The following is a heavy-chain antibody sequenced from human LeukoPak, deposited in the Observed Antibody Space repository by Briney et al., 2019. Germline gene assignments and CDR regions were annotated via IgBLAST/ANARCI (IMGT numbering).Heavy chain of an antibody. CDR2: IYYSGST. V-gene: IGHV4-59*05. CDR3: ARTSRGRGWYYFDY. Sequence: PSETLSLTCTVSGGSISSYYWSWVRQPAGKGLEWIGSIYYSGSTYYNPSLKSRVTISVDTSKNQFSLKLSSVTAADTAVYYCARTSRGRGWYYFDYWGQGTLVTVSS. D-gene: IGHD6-19*01. CDR1: GGSISSYY. J-gene: IGHJ4*02.